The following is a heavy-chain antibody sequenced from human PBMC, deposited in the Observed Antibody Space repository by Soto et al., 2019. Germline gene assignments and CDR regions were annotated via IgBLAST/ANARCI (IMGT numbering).Heavy chain of an antibody. J-gene: IGHJ6*02. CDR1: GFTFSSYS. D-gene: IGHD2-15*01. CDR2: ISSSSSYI. CDR3: ARDGRYCSGGSCYLGRYYYYSGMDV. V-gene: IGHV3-21*01. Sequence: PGGSLRLSCAASGFTFSSYSMNWVRQAPGKGLEWVSSISSSSSYIYYADSVKGRFTISRDNAKNSLYLQMNSLRAEDTAVYYCARDGRYCSGGSCYLGRYYYYSGMDVWGQGTTVTVSS.